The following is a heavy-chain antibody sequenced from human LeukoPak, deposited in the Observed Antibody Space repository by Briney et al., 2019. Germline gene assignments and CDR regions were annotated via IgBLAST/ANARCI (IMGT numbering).Heavy chain of an antibody. CDR1: GGSFSGYY. V-gene: IGHV4-34*01. D-gene: IGHD1-7*01. CDR3: ARGRQELRLYYYYMDV. J-gene: IGHJ6*03. CDR2: INRSGST. Sequence: SETLSLTCAVYGGSFSGYYWSWIRQPPGKGLEWIGEINRSGSTNYNPSLKSRVTISVDTSKNQFSLKLSSVTAADTAVYYCARGRQELRLYYYYMDVWGKGTTVTVSS.